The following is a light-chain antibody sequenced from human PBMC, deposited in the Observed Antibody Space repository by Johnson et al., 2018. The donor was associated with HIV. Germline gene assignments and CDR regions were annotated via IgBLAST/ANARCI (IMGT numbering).Light chain of an antibody. J-gene: IGLJ1*01. Sequence: QSVLTQPPSVSAAPGQKVTISCSGSSCDIGNNYVSCHQQFPGTAPKLLIYDNNKRTSGIPDRISGSKPGQSATLGITGLQTGDEADYYCGTWDSSLSAYYVFGTGTKVTVL. CDR3: GTWDSSLSAYYV. CDR1: SCDIGNNY. CDR2: DNN. V-gene: IGLV1-51*01.